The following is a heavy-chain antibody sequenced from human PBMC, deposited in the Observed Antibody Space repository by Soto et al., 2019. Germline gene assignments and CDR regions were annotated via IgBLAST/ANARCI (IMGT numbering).Heavy chain of an antibody. J-gene: IGHJ5*02. D-gene: IGHD2-2*01. CDR3: ARRGRGDCSSTRCLPIDP. CDR2: IKQDGSEK. Sequence: EVQLVESGGGLVQPGGSLRLSCAASGFTFSSYWMSWVRQAPGKGLEWVANIKQDGSEKYYVDSVKGRFTISRDNAKNSLYLQMNSLRAEDTAVYYCARRGRGDCSSTRCLPIDPWGQGTLVTVSS. V-gene: IGHV3-7*01. CDR1: GFTFSSYW.